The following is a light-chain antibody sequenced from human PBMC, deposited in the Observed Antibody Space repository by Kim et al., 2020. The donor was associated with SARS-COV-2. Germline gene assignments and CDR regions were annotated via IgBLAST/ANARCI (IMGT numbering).Light chain of an antibody. CDR1: QTINSW. CDR2: TAS. V-gene: IGKV1-5*03. CDR3: QHYNGYPLT. J-gene: IGKJ4*01. Sequence: DIQMTQSPSTLSASVGDRVTMTCRASQTINSWLAWYQQKPGKAPKLLIYTASTLQNGVPSMFSGSKSGTEFTLTISSLQPDDFATYYCQHYNGYPLTFGGGTKVDIK.